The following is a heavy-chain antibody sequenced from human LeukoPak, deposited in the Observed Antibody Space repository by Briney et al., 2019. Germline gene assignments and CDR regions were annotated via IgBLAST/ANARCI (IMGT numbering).Heavy chain of an antibody. D-gene: IGHD1-26*01. CDR2: IYYSGST. V-gene: IGHV4-59*01. CDR3: ARDVGDGMEV. CDR1: GGSISSYY. Sequence: SETLSLTCTVSGGSISSYYWSWIRQPPGKGLEWIGYIYYSGSTNYNPSLKSRVTISVDTSKNQFSLKLSSVTAADTAVYYCARDVGDGMEVWGKGTTVTVSS. J-gene: IGHJ6*04.